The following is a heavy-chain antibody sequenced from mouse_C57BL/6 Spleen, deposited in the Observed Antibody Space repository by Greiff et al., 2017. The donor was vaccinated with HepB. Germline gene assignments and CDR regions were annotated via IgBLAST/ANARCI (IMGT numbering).Heavy chain of an antibody. J-gene: IGHJ3*01. CDR3: ARSSLLGFAY. Sequence: VKLQQSGPELVKPGASVKISCKASGYAFSSSWMNWVKQRPGKGLEWIGRIYPGDGDTNYNGKFKGKATLTADKSSSTAYMQLSSLTSEDSAVYFCARSSLLGFAYWGQGTLVTVSA. CDR1: GYAFSSSW. D-gene: IGHD2-10*01. CDR2: IYPGDGDT. V-gene: IGHV1-82*01.